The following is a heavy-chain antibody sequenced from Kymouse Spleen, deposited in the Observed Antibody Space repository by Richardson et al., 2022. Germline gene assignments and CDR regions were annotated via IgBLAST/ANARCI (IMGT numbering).Heavy chain of an antibody. CDR3: TRQAVDIVATGYYYYYGMDV. D-gene: IGHD5-12*01. CDR2: IRSKANSYAT. Sequence: EVQLVESGGGLVQPGGSLKLSCAASGFTFSGSAMHWVRQASGKGLEWVGRIRSKANSYATAYAASVKGRFTISRDDSKNTAYLQMNSLKTEDTAVYYCTRQAVDIVATGYYYYYGMDVWGQGTTVTVSS. J-gene: IGHJ6*02. V-gene: IGHV3-73*02. CDR1: GFTFSGSA.